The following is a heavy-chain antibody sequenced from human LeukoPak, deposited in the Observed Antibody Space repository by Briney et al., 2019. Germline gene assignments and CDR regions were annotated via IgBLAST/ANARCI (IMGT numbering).Heavy chain of an antibody. D-gene: IGHD3-10*01. CDR2: IYYSGST. V-gene: IGHV4-59*01. CDR1: GGSISSYY. Sequence: SETLSLTCTVSGGSISSYYWSWIRQPPGKGLEWIGYIYYSGSTYYKPSLKSRVTISVDTSKNQFSLKLSSVTAADTAVYYCARGGYYGSGNDFRFDPWGQGTLVTVSS. CDR3: ARGGYYGSGNDFRFDP. J-gene: IGHJ5*02.